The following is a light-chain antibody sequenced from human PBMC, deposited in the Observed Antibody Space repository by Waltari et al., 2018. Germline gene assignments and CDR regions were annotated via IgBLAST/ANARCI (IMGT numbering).Light chain of an antibody. CDR3: TSYTSSNTYV. Sequence: QSALTQPASVSGSRGQSITISCTGTSSDVGSYNYVSWYQQHPGKAPKLIIYDVSKRPAGVSNRFSGSKSCNTASLTISGLQAEDESDYYCTSYTSSNTYVFGTGTKVTVL. J-gene: IGLJ1*01. CDR2: DVS. V-gene: IGLV2-14*01. CDR1: SSDVGSYNY.